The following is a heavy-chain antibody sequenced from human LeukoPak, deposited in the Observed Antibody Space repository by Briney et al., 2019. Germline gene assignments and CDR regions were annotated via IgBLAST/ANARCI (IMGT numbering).Heavy chain of an antibody. D-gene: IGHD6-13*01. J-gene: IGHJ4*02. V-gene: IGHV3-23*01. Sequence: GGSLRLSCAASGFTFSSYAMSWVRQAPGKGLEWVSAISGSGGSTYYADSVKGRFTISRDNSKNTLYLQTNSLRAEDTAVYYCAKDPGSSSWYYWGQGTLVTVSS. CDR1: GFTFSSYA. CDR2: ISGSGGST. CDR3: AKDPGSSSWYY.